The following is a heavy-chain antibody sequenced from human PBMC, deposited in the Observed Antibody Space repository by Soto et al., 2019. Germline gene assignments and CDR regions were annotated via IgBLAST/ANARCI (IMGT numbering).Heavy chain of an antibody. D-gene: IGHD1-1*01. CDR3: AKDPWNNWSGLFDP. J-gene: IGHJ5*02. Sequence: PGGSLRLSCVTSGFTFDDYAITWLRQAPGKGLEWVCSISSSGSDTRCAGSVKGRFTISRDSSQSTVYLQMNSLRDEDTAVYYCAKDPWNNWSGLFDPWGQGTLVTVPQ. CDR2: ISSSGSDT. V-gene: IGHV3-23*01. CDR1: GFTFDDYA.